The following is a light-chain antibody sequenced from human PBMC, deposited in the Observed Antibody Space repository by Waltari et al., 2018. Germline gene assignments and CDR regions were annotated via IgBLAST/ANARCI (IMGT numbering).Light chain of an antibody. Sequence: QAALTPPPPVSGSPGQTIPISSSGIGNYIDGYSLVSWYQPHPGKAPRVIIFEGTERPSGVSNRFSGSNSVNTAALTNSGLQAEDEADYYCCSYAGSTASVMFGGGTKLTVL. CDR3: CSYAGSTASVM. J-gene: IGLJ3*02. CDR1: GNYIDGYSL. CDR2: EGT. V-gene: IGLV2-23*01.